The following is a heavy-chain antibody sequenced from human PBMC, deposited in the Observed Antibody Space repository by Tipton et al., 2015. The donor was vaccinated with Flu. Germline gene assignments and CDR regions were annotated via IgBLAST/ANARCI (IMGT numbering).Heavy chain of an antibody. Sequence: QLVQSGAEVKKPGASVRISCTASGYTFTNYNMHWVRQAPGQGLEWMGWINPNSGGTNYAQKFQGRVTMTRDTSISTAYVELSRLRSDDTAVYYCARGHYDILTGWAYYFDYWGQGTLVTVSS. CDR3: ARGHYDILTGWAYYFDY. D-gene: IGHD3-9*01. CDR2: INPNSGGT. CDR1: GYTFTNYN. J-gene: IGHJ4*02. V-gene: IGHV1-2*02.